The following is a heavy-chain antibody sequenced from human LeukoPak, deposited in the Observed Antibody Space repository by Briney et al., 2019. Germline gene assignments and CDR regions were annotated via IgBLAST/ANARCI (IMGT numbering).Heavy chain of an antibody. V-gene: IGHV1-18*01. CDR2: ISAYNGNT. CDR3: ARGTGIPDFDY. Sequence: ASVKVSCKASGYTFTSYGISWVRQAPGQGLEWMGWISAYNGNTNYAQKFQGRVTITTDESTSTAYMELSSLRSEDTAVYYCARGTGIPDFDYWGQGTLVTVSS. CDR1: GYTFTSYG. D-gene: IGHD1-1*01. J-gene: IGHJ4*02.